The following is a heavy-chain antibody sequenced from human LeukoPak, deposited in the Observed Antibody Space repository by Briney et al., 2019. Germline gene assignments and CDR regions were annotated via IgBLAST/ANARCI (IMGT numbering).Heavy chain of an antibody. CDR2: IYPGDSDT. J-gene: IGHJ5*02. CDR1: GYSFTSYW. D-gene: IGHD4-17*01. V-gene: IGHV5-51*01. Sequence: GESLKISCKASGYSFTSYWIGWLRQMPGKGLEWMGIIYPGDSDTRYSPSFQGQVTISADKSISTAYLQWSSQKASDTAMYYCAGATTVQIDPWGQGTLVTVSS. CDR3: AGATTVQIDP.